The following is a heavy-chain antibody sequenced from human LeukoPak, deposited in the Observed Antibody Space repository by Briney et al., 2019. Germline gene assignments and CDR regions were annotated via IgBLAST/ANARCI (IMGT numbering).Heavy chain of an antibody. CDR2: IWYDGSNK. CDR3: ARGGGYVPYYFDY. J-gene: IGHJ4*02. Sequence: PGGSLRLSCAASGFTFSSYGMHWVRQAPGKGVEWVAVIWYDGSNKYYADSVKGRFTISRDNSKNTLYLQMNSLRAEDTAVYYCARGGGYVPYYFDYWGQGTLVTVSS. D-gene: IGHD5-12*01. V-gene: IGHV3-33*01. CDR1: GFTFSSYG.